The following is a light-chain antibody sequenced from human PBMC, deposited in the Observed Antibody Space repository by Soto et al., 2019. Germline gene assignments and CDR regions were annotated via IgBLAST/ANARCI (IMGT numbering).Light chain of an antibody. V-gene: IGKV1-39*01. Sequence: DIQMTQSPSSLSASVGDRVTITCRASQSISSYLNWYQQKPGRAPKLLIYAASNLQSGVPSRFSGSGSGTDFTLTISSLQPEDFATYYCQQSYRALTFGGGTKVDIK. CDR1: QSISSY. CDR3: QQSYRALT. CDR2: AAS. J-gene: IGKJ4*01.